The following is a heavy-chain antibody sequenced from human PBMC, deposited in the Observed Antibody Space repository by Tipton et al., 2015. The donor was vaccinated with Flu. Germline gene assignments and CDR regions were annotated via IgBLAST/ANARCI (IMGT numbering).Heavy chain of an antibody. CDR2: IYHSGST. CDR1: GYSISSGYY. V-gene: IGHV4-38-2*01. CDR3: ARRYCSGGSCVTGWFDP. D-gene: IGHD2-15*01. J-gene: IGHJ5*02. Sequence: GLVKPSETLSLTCAVSGYSISSGYYWGWIRQPPGKGLEGIGSIYHSGSTYYNPSLKSRVTISVDTSKNQFSLKLSSVTAADTAEYYCARRYCSGGSCVTGWFDPWGQGTLVTVSS.